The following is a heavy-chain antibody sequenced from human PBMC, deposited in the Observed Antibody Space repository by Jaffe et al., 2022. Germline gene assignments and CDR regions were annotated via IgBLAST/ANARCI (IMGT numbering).Heavy chain of an antibody. CDR3: ARGFVGYCSSTSCYRDPIRKNYYYYYMDV. CDR2: INHSGST. CDR1: GGSFSGYY. J-gene: IGHJ6*03. D-gene: IGHD2-2*01. Sequence: QVQLQQWGAGLLKPSETLSLTCAVYGGSFSGYYWSWIRQPPGKGLEWIGEINHSGSTNYNPSLKSRVTISVDTSKNQFSLKLSSVTAADTAVYYCARGFVGYCSSTSCYRDPIRKNYYYYYMDVWGKGTTVTVSS. V-gene: IGHV4-34*01.